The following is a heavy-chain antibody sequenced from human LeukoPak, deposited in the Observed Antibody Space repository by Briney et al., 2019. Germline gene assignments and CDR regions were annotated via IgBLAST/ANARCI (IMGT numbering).Heavy chain of an antibody. CDR2: IYYSGST. V-gene: IGHV4-59*01. Sequence: SETLSLTCTVSGGSISGYYWSWIRQPPGKGLEWIGYIYYSGSTNYNPSLKSRVTISVDTSKNQFSLKLSSVTAADTAVYYCARERLGEGAFDIWGQGTMVTVSS. J-gene: IGHJ3*02. CDR3: ARERLGEGAFDI. D-gene: IGHD3-10*01. CDR1: GGSISGYY.